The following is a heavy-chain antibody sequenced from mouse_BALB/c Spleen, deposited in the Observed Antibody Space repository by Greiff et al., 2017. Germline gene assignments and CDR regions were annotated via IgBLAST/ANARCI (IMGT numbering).Heavy chain of an antibody. CDR3: ARGPWYFDV. CDR1: GFNIKDTY. Sequence: EVQLQQSGAELVKPGASVKLSCTASGFNIKDTYMHWVKQRPEQGLEWIGRIDPANGNTKYDPKFQGKATITADTSSNKAYLQLSSLTSEDTAVYYCARGPWYFDVWGAGTTVTVSS. CDR2: IDPANGNT. V-gene: IGHV14-3*02. J-gene: IGHJ1*01.